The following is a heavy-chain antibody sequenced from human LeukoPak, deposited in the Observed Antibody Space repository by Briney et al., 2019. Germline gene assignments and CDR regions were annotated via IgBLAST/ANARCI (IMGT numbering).Heavy chain of an antibody. CDR1: GFTFSSYG. J-gene: IGHJ6*02. Sequence: PGRSLRLSCAASGFTFSSYGMPWVRQAPGKGLEWVAVISYDGSNKYYADSVKGRFTISRDNSKNTLYLQMNSLRAEDTAVYYCAKELIVVVPAALDVWGQGTTATVSS. CDR2: ISYDGSNK. D-gene: IGHD2-2*01. CDR3: AKELIVVVPAALDV. V-gene: IGHV3-30*18.